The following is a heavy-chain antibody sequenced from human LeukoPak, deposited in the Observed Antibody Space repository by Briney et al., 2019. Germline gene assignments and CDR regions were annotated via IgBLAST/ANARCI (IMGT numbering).Heavy chain of an antibody. Sequence: PGVSLRRSCVGSGFTFSDKWMSRVRQAPGKGPEWVASIKKDGSQKYYVDSVKGRFTISRDNAQNSLYLQMSSLRVEDTAIYSCARVGWELLNLHFDPWGQGTLVTVSS. CDR2: IKKDGSQK. CDR1: GFTFSDKW. J-gene: IGHJ5*02. CDR3: ARVGWELLNLHFDP. D-gene: IGHD1-26*01. V-gene: IGHV3-7*03.